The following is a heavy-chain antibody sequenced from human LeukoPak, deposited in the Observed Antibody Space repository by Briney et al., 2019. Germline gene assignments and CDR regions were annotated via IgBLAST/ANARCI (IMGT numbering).Heavy chain of an antibody. D-gene: IGHD3-10*01. CDR2: INPKNGGT. V-gene: IGHV1-2*02. Sequence: GASVKVSCKASGYTFTSYDINWVRRATGQGLEWMGWINPKNGGTTYAQNFQGRVTMTRDTSISTAYMEISSLRSDDTAVYYCARGGSGSYSGWFDPWGQGTLVTVSS. CDR1: GYTFTSYD. J-gene: IGHJ5*02. CDR3: ARGGSGSYSGWFDP.